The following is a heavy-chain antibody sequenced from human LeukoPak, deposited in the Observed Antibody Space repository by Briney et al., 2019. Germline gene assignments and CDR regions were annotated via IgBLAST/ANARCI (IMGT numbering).Heavy chain of an antibody. J-gene: IGHJ5*02. V-gene: IGHV4-34*01. CDR2: INHSGST. CDR1: GGSFSGYY. CDR3: ARRGTPGYSSGWYMSTRTNWFDP. Sequence: PSETLSLTCAVYGGSFSGYYWSWLRQPPGKGLEWIGEINHSGSTNYNPSLKSRVTISVDTSKNQFSLKLSSVTAADTAVYYCARRGTPGYSSGWYMSTRTNWFDPWGQGTLVTVSS. D-gene: IGHD6-19*01.